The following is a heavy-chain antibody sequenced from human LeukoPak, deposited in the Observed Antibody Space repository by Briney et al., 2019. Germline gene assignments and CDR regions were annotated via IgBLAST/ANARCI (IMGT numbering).Heavy chain of an antibody. CDR3: TRPGDYGDYEVFYWYFDL. CDR2: IRSKANSYAT. Sequence: GGSLRLSCAASGFTFSGSAMHWVRQASGKGLEWVGRIRSKANSYATAYAASVKGRFTISRDDSKNTAYLQMNSLKTEDTAVYYCTRPGDYGDYEVFYWYFDLRGRGTLVTVSS. CDR1: GFTFSGSA. V-gene: IGHV3-73*01. J-gene: IGHJ2*01. D-gene: IGHD4-17*01.